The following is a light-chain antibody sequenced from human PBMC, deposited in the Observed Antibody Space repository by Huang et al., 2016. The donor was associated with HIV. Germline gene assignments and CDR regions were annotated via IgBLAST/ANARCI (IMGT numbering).Light chain of an antibody. V-gene: IGKV1-39*01. Sequence: DIQMTQSPSSRAASVGHSVTINCRASQSIDTSLKWYQQKPGNAPKLLIYAAYSLKSGVPSRFSGSGSGTDFTLTISSLQAEDFATFYCQQSYSTPLTFGGGTKVEIK. CDR2: AAY. J-gene: IGKJ4*01. CDR1: QSIDTS. CDR3: QQSYSTPLT.